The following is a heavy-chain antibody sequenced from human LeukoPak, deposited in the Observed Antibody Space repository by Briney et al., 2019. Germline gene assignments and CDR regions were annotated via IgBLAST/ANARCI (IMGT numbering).Heavy chain of an antibody. J-gene: IGHJ4*02. CDR3: ARDTLNGPFVISLDY. CDR2: ISSDGHVG. V-gene: IGHV3-48*03. Sequence: GGSLRLSCAASGFSFASYEMNWVRQAPGKGLEWVSHISSDGHVGRYVDSVRGRFTMSRDNAKDLLFLQMNGLRAEDTAVYYCARDTLNGPFVISLDYWGQGALATVSS. D-gene: IGHD3-9*01. CDR1: GFSFASYE.